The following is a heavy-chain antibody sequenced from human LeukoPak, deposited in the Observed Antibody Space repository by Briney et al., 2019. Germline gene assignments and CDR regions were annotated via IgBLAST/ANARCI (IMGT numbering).Heavy chain of an antibody. CDR3: AGFTFFRGVITFDY. CDR1: GGSISSYY. J-gene: IGHJ4*02. Sequence: SETLSLTCTVSGGSISSYYWGWIRQPPGKGLEWIGSVDHSGGTYYNPSLRSRVSISVDTSKNQFSLKLSSVTAADTAVYSCAGFTFFRGVITFDYWGQGTLVTVSS. CDR2: VDHSGGT. D-gene: IGHD3-10*01. V-gene: IGHV4-38-2*02.